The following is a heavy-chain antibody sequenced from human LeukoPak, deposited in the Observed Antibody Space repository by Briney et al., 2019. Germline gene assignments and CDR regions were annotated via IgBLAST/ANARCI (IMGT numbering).Heavy chain of an antibody. CDR2: IIPIFGLA. CDR1: GGTFSSYA. J-gene: IGHJ5*02. V-gene: IGHV1-69*17. Sequence: GASVKVSCKASGGTFSSYAISWVRQAPGQGLEWMGRIIPIFGLANYAQKFQSRVTITADKSTSTAYMELSSLRSEDTAVYYCARDIYYDSSGYSISFDPGGQGTLVTVSS. D-gene: IGHD3-22*01. CDR3: ARDIYYDSSGYSISFDP.